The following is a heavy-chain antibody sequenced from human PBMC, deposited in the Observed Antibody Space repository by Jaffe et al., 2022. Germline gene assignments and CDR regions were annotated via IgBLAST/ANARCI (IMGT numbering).Heavy chain of an antibody. J-gene: IGHJ4*02. CDR2: IYHSGST. CDR3: ARHLLWFGELLW. Sequence: QVQLQESGPGLVKPSETLSLTCAVSGYSISSGYYWGWIRQPPGKGLEWIGSIYHSGSTYYNPSLKSRVTISVDTSKNQFSLKLSSVTAADTAVYYCARHLLWFGELLWWGQGTLVTVSS. V-gene: IGHV4-38-2*01. CDR1: GYSISSGYY. D-gene: IGHD3-10*01.